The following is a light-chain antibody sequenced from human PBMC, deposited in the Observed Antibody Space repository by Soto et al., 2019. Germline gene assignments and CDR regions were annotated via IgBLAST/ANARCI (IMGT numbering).Light chain of an antibody. V-gene: IGLV1-40*01. CDR3: QSYDSRLSGWV. J-gene: IGLJ3*02. Sequence: QLVLREPPSVSGAPRRRVTISCTGSSCNIWAGYYVYWYQQLPGTAPKLLIFGNNNRPSGVPDRFSGSKSGPSASLAITGLTAEDEANYYCQSYDSRLSGWVFGGGTKLTVL. CDR1: SCNIWAGYY. CDR2: GNN.